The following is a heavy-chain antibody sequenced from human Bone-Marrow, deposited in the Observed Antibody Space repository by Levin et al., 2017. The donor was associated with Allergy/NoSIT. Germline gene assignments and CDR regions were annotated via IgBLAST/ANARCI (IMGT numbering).Heavy chain of an antibody. CDR3: ARGELGSGYLCHY. D-gene: IGHD5-12*01. CDR1: GYTFTRFD. CDR2: MYPNSDNA. J-gene: IGHJ4*02. V-gene: IGHV1-8*01. Sequence: PGESLKISCKTSGYTFTRFDINWVRQATGQGIEWMGWMYPNSDNAGYAQKFQGRVTMTRNTSISTAYMELSSLRSEDTAIYYCARGELGSGYLCHYSRQATLVTFSS.